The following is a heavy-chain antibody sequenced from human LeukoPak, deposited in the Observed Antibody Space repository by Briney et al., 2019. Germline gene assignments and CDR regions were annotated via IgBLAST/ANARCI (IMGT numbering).Heavy chain of an antibody. CDR1: GGSISSSSYY. CDR2: IYYSGST. J-gene: IGHJ5*02. Sequence: SETLSLTCTLSGGSISSSSYYWGWIRQPPGKGLEWIGSIYYSGSTYYNPSLKSRVTISVDTSKNQFSLKLSSVTAADTAVYYCARRWLGYWFDPWGQGTLVTVSS. CDR3: ARRWLGYWFDP. V-gene: IGHV4-39*01. D-gene: IGHD3-10*01.